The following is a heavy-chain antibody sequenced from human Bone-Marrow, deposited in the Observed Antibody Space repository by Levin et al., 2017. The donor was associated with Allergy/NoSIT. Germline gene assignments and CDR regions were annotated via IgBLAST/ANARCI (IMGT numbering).Heavy chain of an antibody. CDR2: IDYSGTT. J-gene: IGHJ4*02. D-gene: IGHD3-9*01. CDR3: AGGPMTGSRALDH. Sequence: PSETLSLTCTVSGASISSYYWSWIRQPPGKGLEWIGYIDYSGTTTPNPSLKSRVTISVDTSENLFSLKLSSLTAADTAVYYCAGGPMTGSRALDHWGQGTLVTVSS. CDR1: GASISSYY. V-gene: IGHV4-59*01.